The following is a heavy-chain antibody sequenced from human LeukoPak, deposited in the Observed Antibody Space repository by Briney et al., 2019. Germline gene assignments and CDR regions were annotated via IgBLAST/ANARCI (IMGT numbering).Heavy chain of an antibody. CDR2: ITDNGQTT. CDR1: GFSFRSHA. D-gene: IGHD5-18*01. V-gene: IGHV3-23*01. J-gene: IGHJ4*02. CDR3: AKERRRVDTSMIRSYYFED. Sequence: GGTLTLSCVASGFSFRSHAMSWVRQTPGRGLEWVASITDNGQTTNYADSGRGRFTISRDNSKDTVSLQMNSLTVEDTAIYYCAKERRRVDTSMIRSYYFEDWGQGTLVTVSS.